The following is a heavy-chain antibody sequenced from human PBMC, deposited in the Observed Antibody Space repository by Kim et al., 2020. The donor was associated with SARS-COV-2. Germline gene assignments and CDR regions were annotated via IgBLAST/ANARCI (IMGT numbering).Heavy chain of an antibody. CDR1: GFSFGDYA. V-gene: IGHV3-9*01. D-gene: IGHD4-17*01. CDR3: AKDISDGDYEGGYFDY. CDR2: ISWNSGSI. Sequence: GGSLRLSCAASGFSFGDYAMHWVRQAPGKGLEWVSGISWNSGSIGYADSVKGRFTISRDNAKNSLYLQMNSLRAEDTALYYCAKDISDGDYEGGYFDYWGQGTLVTVSS. J-gene: IGHJ4*02.